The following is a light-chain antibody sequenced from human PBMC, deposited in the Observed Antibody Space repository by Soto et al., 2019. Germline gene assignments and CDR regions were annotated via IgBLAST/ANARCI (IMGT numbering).Light chain of an antibody. Sequence: IQLTQSPSTLSASVGDRVTIPCRASQYISVWLAWYQQRPGKVPNLLIYDASTLESGVPSRFSGSGSGTEFTLTINNLQPDDFATYYCQQYNSYWTFGQGTKVDIK. V-gene: IGKV1-5*01. CDR3: QQYNSYWT. CDR2: DAS. J-gene: IGKJ1*01. CDR1: QYISVW.